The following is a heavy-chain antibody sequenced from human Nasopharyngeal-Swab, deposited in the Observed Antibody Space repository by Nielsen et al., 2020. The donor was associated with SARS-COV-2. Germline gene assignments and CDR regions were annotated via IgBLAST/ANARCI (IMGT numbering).Heavy chain of an antibody. J-gene: IGHJ4*02. CDR1: CGSFSGYY. V-gene: IGHV4-34*01. D-gene: IGHD3-3*01. CDR3: ARGSKSGITIFGVVIIPTSFDY. CDR2: INHSGST. Sequence: SETLSLTCAVYCGSFSGYYWSWIRQPPGKGLEWIGEINHSGSTNYNPSLKSRVTISVDTSKNQFSLKLSSVTVADTAVYYCARGSKSGITIFGVVIIPTSFDYWGQGTLVTVSS.